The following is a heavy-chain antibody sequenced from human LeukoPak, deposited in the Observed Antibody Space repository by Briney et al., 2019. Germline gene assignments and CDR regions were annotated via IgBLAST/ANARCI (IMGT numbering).Heavy chain of an antibody. CDR3: AKGSSPDYYGSGRFDS. CDR1: GFTFSNYV. CDR2: ISGSGGST. V-gene: IGHV3-23*01. J-gene: IGHJ5*01. D-gene: IGHD3-10*01. Sequence: GGSLRLSCAASGFTFSNYVMSWVRRAPEKGLQWVSSISGSGGSTYYADSVKGRSTISRDSSKNTVYLQMNSLRAEDTAVYFCAKGSSPDYYGSGRFDSWGQGILVTVSS.